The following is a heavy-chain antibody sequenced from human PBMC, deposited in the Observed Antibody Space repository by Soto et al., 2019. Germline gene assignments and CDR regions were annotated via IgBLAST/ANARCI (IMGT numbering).Heavy chain of an antibody. CDR1: GFTFSSYA. CDR2: ISGSGGST. J-gene: IGHJ3*02. Sequence: EVQLLESGGGLVQPGGSLRLSCAASGFTFSSYAMSWVRQAPGKGLEWVSAISGSGGSTYYADSVKGRFTISRDNSKNTLYLQMNSLRAEDTAVYHCANNYYDSSGYYRSDAFDIWGQGTMVTVSS. D-gene: IGHD3-22*01. V-gene: IGHV3-23*01. CDR3: ANNYYDSSGYYRSDAFDI.